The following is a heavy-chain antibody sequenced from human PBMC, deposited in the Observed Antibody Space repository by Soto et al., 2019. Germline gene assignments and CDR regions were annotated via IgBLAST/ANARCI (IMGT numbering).Heavy chain of an antibody. J-gene: IGHJ6*02. CDR3: ARLLRVAANYGMDV. V-gene: IGHV4-31*03. CDR2: IYYSGST. CDR1: GGSISSGGYY. D-gene: IGHD3-3*01. Sequence: LSLTCTVSGGSISSGGYYWSWIRQHPGKGLEWIGYIYYSGSTYYNPSLKSRVTISVDTSKNQFSLKLSSVTAADTAVYYCARLLRVAANYGMDVWGQGTTVTVSS.